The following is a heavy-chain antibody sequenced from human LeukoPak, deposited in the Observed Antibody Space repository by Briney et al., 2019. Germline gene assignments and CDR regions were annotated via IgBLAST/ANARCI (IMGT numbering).Heavy chain of an antibody. V-gene: IGHV4-39*01. Sequence: SETLSLTCTVSGGSISSSSYYWGWIRQPPGRGLEWIGSIYYSGSTYYNPSLKSRVTISVDTSKNQFSLKLSSVTAADTAVYYCARAVPYFDYWGQGTLVTVSS. CDR2: IYYSGST. CDR1: GGSISSSSYY. D-gene: IGHD3-10*02. J-gene: IGHJ4*02. CDR3: ARAVPYFDY.